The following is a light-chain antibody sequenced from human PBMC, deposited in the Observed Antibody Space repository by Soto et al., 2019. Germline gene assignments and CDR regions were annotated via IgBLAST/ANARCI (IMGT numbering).Light chain of an antibody. V-gene: IGKV1-5*01. CDR1: QSVSMW. CDR3: QQYNTYLTWT. Sequence: DTQMTQSPSTLSASVGDRVTITCRASQSVSMWLAWFQQKPGKAPRLLIYGASDLESGAPSRFSGSGSGTEFTLTISSLQPEDAATYYCQQYNTYLTWTFGQGTKVDIK. J-gene: IGKJ1*01. CDR2: GAS.